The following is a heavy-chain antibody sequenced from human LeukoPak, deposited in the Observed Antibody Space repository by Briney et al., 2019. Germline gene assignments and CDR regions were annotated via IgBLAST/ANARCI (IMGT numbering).Heavy chain of an antibody. V-gene: IGHV3-7*01. CDR1: GFTFSYYW. D-gene: IGHD2-21*01. CDR3: VRLSTVIAGSY. CDR2: IKEDGSEK. Sequence: HPGGSLRLSCAASGFTFSYYWMTWVRQAPGKGLEWVASIKEDGSEKYYVNSVKGRFTISRDNAKNSLYLQMHSLRAEDTAVYYCVRLSTVIAGSYWGQGTLITVSS. J-gene: IGHJ4*02.